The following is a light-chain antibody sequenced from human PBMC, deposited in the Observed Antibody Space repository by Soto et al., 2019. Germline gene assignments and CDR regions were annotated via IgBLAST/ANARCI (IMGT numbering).Light chain of an antibody. V-gene: IGKV3-11*01. CDR1: QSVGSY. CDR3: QQGSNWPRGT. Sequence: EIVLTQSPATLSLSPGERATLSCRASQSVGSYLAWYQQKPGQAPRLLIYEASNRATGIPARFSGRGSGTDFTLTISSLEPEDFAVYFCQQGSNWPRGTFGQGTKVEI. J-gene: IGKJ2*02. CDR2: EAS.